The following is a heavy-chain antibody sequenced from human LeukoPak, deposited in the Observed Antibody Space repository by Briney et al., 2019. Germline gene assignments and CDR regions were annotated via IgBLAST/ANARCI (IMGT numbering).Heavy chain of an antibody. Sequence: GGSLRLSCAASGFPFNTYGMHWVRQAPGKGLEWVAIIWYDGSNKNYADAVQGRFTISRDNPKNTLYLQMNSLRAEDTAVYYCAKSGVVGSITMVRGARLKYFQHWGQGTLVTVSS. V-gene: IGHV3-33*06. J-gene: IGHJ1*01. CDR1: GFPFNTYG. CDR3: AKSGVVGSITMVRGARLKYFQH. CDR2: IWYDGSNK. D-gene: IGHD3-10*01.